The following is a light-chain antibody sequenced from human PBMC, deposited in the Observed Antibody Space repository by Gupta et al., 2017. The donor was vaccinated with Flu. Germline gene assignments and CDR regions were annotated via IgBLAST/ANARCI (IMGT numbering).Light chain of an antibody. Sequence: IVLPPSPATPSLSPGARATLSCSASQSVRTYLAWFQHKPGQAPRLLIHDPSNMATGRPARISGSGSGTVYTLTITSLEAADYAVDYCLKRAKQPPVTFGGRTRLEMK. J-gene: IGKJ5*01. V-gene: IGKV3-11*01. CDR3: LKRAKQPPVT. CDR1: QSVRTY. CDR2: DPS.